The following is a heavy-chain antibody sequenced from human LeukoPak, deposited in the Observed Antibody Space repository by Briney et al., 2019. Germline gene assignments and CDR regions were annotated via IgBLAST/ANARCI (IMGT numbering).Heavy chain of an antibody. V-gene: IGHV3-23*01. CDR3: AKRHYDFWSGYQNQMYYFDY. J-gene: IGHJ4*02. CDR2: ISGSGGST. Sequence: PGGSLRLSCAASGFTFSSYAMSWVRQAPGKGLDWVSAISGSGGSTYYADSVKGRFTISRDNSKNTLYLQMNSLRAEDTAVYYCAKRHYDFWSGYQNQMYYFDYWGQGTLVTVSS. D-gene: IGHD3-3*01. CDR1: GFTFSSYA.